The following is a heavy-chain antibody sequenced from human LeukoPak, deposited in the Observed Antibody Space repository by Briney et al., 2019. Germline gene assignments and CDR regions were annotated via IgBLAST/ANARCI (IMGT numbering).Heavy chain of an antibody. J-gene: IGHJ2*01. CDR2: ISTYTGNT. CDR1: GYTFISYG. D-gene: IGHD2-21*01. CDR3: ARDGEAYCGGDCDWYFDL. V-gene: IGHV1-18*01. Sequence: ASVKVSCKASGYTFISYGINWVRQAPGQGLEWMGWISTYTGNTNYAQRFQGRVTMTTDTSSTPAYMELGSLRSDDAAVYYCARDGEAYCGGDCDWYFDLWGRGTLVTVSS.